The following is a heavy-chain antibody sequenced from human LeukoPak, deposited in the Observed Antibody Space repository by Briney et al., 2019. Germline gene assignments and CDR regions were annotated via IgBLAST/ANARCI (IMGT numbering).Heavy chain of an antibody. CDR2: INHSGST. Sequence: SETLSLTCAVYGGSFSGYYWSWLRQPPGKGLEWIGEINHSGSTNYNPSLKSRVTISVDTSKNQFSLKLSSVTAADTAVYYCARGGWGHDYGDYQYWFDPWGQGTLVTVSS. V-gene: IGHV4-34*01. CDR1: GGSFSGYY. D-gene: IGHD4-17*01. J-gene: IGHJ5*02. CDR3: ARGGWGHDYGDYQYWFDP.